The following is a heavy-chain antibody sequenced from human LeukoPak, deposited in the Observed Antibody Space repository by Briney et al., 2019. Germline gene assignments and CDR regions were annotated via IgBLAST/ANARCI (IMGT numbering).Heavy chain of an antibody. V-gene: IGHV4-39*01. D-gene: IGHD3-22*01. CDR2: IYYSGST. CDR3: TGKYYYDSSGYYYADY. Sequence: SETLSLTCTVSGGSISSSSYYWGWIRQPPGKGLEWIGSIYYSGSTYYNPPLKSRVTISVDTSKNQFSLKLSSVTAADTAVYYCTGKYYYDSSGYYYADYWGQGTLVTVSS. J-gene: IGHJ4*02. CDR1: GGSISSSSYY.